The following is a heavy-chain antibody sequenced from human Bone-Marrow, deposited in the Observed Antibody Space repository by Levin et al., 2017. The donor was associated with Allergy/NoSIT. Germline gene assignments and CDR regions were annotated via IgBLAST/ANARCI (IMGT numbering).Heavy chain of an antibody. D-gene: IGHD3/OR15-3a*01. CDR2: ISYRGST. V-gene: IGHV4-31*03. Sequence: SETLSLTCTVSGGSISSAGYHWTWIRQYPGKGLEWIGYISYRGSTYFNPSLKSRLTMSIDTSEQHFSLNLTSVSAADTAIYYCARLDYYSFDYWGEGALVTVSS. CDR1: GGSISSAGYH. CDR3: ARLDYYSFDY. J-gene: IGHJ4*02.